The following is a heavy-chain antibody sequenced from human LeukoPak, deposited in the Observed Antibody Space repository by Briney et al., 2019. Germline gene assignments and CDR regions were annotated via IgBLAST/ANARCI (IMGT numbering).Heavy chain of an antibody. CDR1: GGSISSGSYY. D-gene: IGHD3-22*01. J-gene: IGHJ3*02. Sequence: SETLSLTCTVSGGSISSGSYYWSWLRHPAGKGLEWIGRIYTSGSTNYNPSLKSRVTISVDTSKNQCSLKLSSVTAADTAVYFCARGPYSYDSSGAFDIWGQGTMVTVSS. CDR3: ARGPYSYDSSGAFDI. CDR2: IYTSGST. V-gene: IGHV4-61*02.